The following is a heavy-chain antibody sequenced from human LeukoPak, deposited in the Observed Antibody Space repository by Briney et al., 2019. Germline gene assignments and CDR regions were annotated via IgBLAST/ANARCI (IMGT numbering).Heavy chain of an antibody. Sequence: ASVKVSCKASGYTFTGYYMHWVRQAPGQWLEWMGWINPNSGGTNYAQKFQGRVTMTRDTSISTAYMELSRLRSDDTAVYYCARADCSSTSCYSGGYWFDPWGQGTLVTVSS. D-gene: IGHD2-2*01. CDR3: ARADCSSTSCYSGGYWFDP. J-gene: IGHJ5*02. CDR2: INPNSGGT. CDR1: GYTFTGYY. V-gene: IGHV1-2*02.